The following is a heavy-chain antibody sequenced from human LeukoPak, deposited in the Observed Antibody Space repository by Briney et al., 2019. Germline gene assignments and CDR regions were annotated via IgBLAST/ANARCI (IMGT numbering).Heavy chain of an antibody. CDR2: ISAYNGNT. Sequence: EASVKVSCKASGYTFTSYGISWVRQAPGQGLEWMGWISAYNGNTNYAQKLQGRVTMTTDTSTSTAYMELRSLRSGDTAVYYCARLYYDSSGYYRDYWGQGTLVTVSS. D-gene: IGHD3-22*01. V-gene: IGHV1-18*01. J-gene: IGHJ4*02. CDR1: GYTFTSYG. CDR3: ARLYYDSSGYYRDY.